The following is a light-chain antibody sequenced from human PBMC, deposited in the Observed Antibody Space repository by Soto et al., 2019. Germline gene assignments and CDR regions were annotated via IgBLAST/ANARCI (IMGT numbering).Light chain of an antibody. CDR1: SSDVGSYNL. V-gene: IGLV2-23*01. CDR3: CSYAGSRHYV. J-gene: IGLJ1*01. Sequence: QPVLTQPAYVSGSPGQSITISCTGTSSDVGSYNLVSWYQQHPGKAPKFMIYEGTKRPSGVSNRFSGSKSGNTASLTISGLQAEDEADYYCCSYAGSRHYVFGTGTKLTVL. CDR2: EGT.